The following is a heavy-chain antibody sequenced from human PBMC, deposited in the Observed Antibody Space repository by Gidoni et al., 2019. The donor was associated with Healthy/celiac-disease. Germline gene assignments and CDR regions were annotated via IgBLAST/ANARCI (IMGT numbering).Heavy chain of an antibody. V-gene: IGHV1-8*01. D-gene: IGHD5-12*01. CDR2: MNPNSGNT. CDR1: GYTFTSYD. J-gene: IGHJ4*02. CDR3: ARARGYSGYDLFDY. Sequence: QVQLVQSGAEVKKPGASVQVSCKASGYTFTSYDINWVRQATGQGLEWMGWMNPNSGNTGYAQKFQGRVTMTRNTSISTAYMELSSLRSEDTAVYYCARARGYSGYDLFDYWGQGTLVTVSS.